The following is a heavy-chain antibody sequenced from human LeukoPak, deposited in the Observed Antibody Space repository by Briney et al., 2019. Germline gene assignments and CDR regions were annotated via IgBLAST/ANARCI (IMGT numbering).Heavy chain of an antibody. CDR3: ATHSTTVLSQGIDY. D-gene: IGHD4-17*01. CDR2: ISGGGGST. J-gene: IGHJ4*02. V-gene: IGHV3-23*01. Sequence: ASVKVSCKASGYTFTSYGISWVRQAPGKGLEWVSTISGGGGSTEYADSVKGPFTISRDNSKNTLYLQMNSLRAEDTAVYYCATHSTTVLSQGIDYWGQGTLVTVSS. CDR1: GYTFTSYG.